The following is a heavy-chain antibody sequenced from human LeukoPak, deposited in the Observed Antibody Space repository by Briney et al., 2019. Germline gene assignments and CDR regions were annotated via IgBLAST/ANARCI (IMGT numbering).Heavy chain of an antibody. CDR1: GGSISSYY. V-gene: IGHV4-4*07. Sequence: SATLSLTCTVSGGSISSYYWSWIRQPAGKGLEWIGRIYTSGSTNYNPSLKSRVTISVDKSKNQFSLKLSSVTAADTAVYYCARDAVGATSYYYYMDVWGKGTTVTVSS. CDR2: IYTSGST. D-gene: IGHD1-26*01. J-gene: IGHJ6*03. CDR3: ARDAVGATSYYYYMDV.